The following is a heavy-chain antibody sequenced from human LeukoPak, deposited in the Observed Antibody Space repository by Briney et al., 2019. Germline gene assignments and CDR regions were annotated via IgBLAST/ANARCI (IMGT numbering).Heavy chain of an antibody. D-gene: IGHD2-21*01. CDR3: AKGDSYCGGDCYPFDAFDI. J-gene: IGHJ3*02. Sequence: PGGPLGSSCQASGFPFSSNALSGSGRPQGKGLGWVPPIGGSGGSTYYADSVKGRFTISRDNSKNTLYLQMNSLRAEDTAVYYCAKGDSYCGGDCYPFDAFDIWGQGTMVTVSS. CDR1: GFPFSSNA. CDR2: IGGSGGST. V-gene: IGHV3-23*01.